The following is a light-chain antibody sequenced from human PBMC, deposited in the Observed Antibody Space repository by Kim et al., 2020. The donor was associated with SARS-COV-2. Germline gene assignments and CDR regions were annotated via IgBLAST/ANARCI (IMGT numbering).Light chain of an antibody. Sequence: SPGESAVLSCRGSMSGSSSDLAWYQQKPGQAPRLLIYGASSRATGIPDRFSGSGSGTDFTFSISRLEPEDFAVYYCHQYGSSPLTFGGGTKVDIK. V-gene: IGKV3-20*01. J-gene: IGKJ4*01. CDR2: GAS. CDR1: MSGSSSD. CDR3: HQYGSSPLT.